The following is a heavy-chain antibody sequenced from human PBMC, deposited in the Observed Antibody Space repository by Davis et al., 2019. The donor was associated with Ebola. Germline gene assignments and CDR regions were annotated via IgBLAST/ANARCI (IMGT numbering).Heavy chain of an antibody. J-gene: IGHJ3*01. CDR3: AKDSRYTGGPRAFDV. D-gene: IGHD6-19*01. V-gene: IGHV3-23*01. CDR1: GFTFSSYA. CDR2: ISGSGGST. Sequence: PGGSLRLSCAASGFTFSSYAMTWVRQAPGKGLEWVSGISGSGGSTYYADSVKGRFTISRGNSGNTLYLQMNSLRADDTAVYYCAKDSRYTGGPRAFDVWGQGTMVTVSS.